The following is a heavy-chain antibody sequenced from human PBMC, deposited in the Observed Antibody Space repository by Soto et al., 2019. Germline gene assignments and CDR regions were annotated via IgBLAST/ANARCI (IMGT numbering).Heavy chain of an antibody. Sequence: ASVKVSCKASGYTFTSYAMHWVRQAPGQRLEWMGWINAGNGNTKYSQKFQGRVTITRDTTASTTYMELSSLISEDTAVYYGARLYYVFWSVYPLNYYYFLDVWGKGTTVTVSS. V-gene: IGHV1-3*01. D-gene: IGHD3-3*01. CDR3: ARLYYVFWSVYPLNYYYFLDV. J-gene: IGHJ6*03. CDR2: INAGNGNT. CDR1: GYTFTSYA.